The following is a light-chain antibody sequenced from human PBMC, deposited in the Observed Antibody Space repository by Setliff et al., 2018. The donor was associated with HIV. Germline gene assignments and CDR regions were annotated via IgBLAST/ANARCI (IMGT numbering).Light chain of an antibody. V-gene: IGLV2-14*01. J-gene: IGLJ1*01. CDR3: SSHTSSITRV. CDR2: EVS. CDR1: SSDVGAYNY. Sequence: QSALTQPASVSGSPGQSITVSCTGTSSDVGAYNYVSWYQQHPGKAPKLMIYEVSNRPSGVSNRFSGSKSGNTASLTISGLRAEDEADYYCSSHTSSITRVFGTGTKVTVL.